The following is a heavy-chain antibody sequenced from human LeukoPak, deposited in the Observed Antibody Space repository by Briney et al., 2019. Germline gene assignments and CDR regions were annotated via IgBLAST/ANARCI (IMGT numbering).Heavy chain of an antibody. D-gene: IGHD6-19*01. Sequence: SETLFLTCTVSAGSIRSYYWSWIRQPPGKGLEWIGFIYSSGSTDYNPSLKSRVTISVDTSRTQFSLRLSSVTAADTAVYYCARGARSGWYNDYWGQGTLVTVSS. J-gene: IGHJ4*02. CDR3: ARGARSGWYNDY. CDR1: AGSIRSYY. CDR2: IYSSGST. V-gene: IGHV4-59*01.